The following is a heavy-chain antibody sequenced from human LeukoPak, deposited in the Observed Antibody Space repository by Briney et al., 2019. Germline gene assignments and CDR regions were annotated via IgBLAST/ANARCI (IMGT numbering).Heavy chain of an antibody. V-gene: IGHV3-23*01. D-gene: IGHD3-9*01. Sequence: GGSLRLSCAASGFTFSSYAMSWVRQAPGKGLEWVSAISGSGGSTYYADSVKGRFTISRDNSKNTLYLQMNSLRAEDTAVYYCAKESYYDILTGYYQGTSWFDPWGQGTLVTVSS. CDR1: GFTFSSYA. CDR2: ISGSGGST. J-gene: IGHJ5*02. CDR3: AKESYYDILTGYYQGTSWFDP.